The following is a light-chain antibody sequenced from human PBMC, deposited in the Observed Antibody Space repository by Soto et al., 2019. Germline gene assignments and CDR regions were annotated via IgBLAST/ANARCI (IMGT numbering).Light chain of an antibody. CDR2: KAS. Sequence: DIQLTQSPSTLSASVGDRVTITCRASQSISNYLAWYQQKPGKAPKVLIYKASSLESGVPSRFSGSGSGTEFTLTISSRQPDDFATYYCKHCDSYWTFGQGTKVEIK. J-gene: IGKJ1*01. CDR1: QSISNY. V-gene: IGKV1-5*03. CDR3: KHCDSYWT.